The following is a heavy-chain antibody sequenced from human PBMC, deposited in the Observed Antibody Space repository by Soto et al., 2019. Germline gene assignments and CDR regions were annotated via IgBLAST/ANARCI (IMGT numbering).Heavy chain of an antibody. CDR1: GFTFSSYG. Sequence: QVQLVESGGGVVQPGRSLRLSCAASGFTFSSYGMHWVRQAPGKGLEWVAVIWYDGSNKYYADSVKGRFTISRDNSKNTLYLQMNSLRAEDTAVYYCARANLPRMVRGAPTSPWGQGTLVTVSS. D-gene: IGHD3-10*01. CDR3: ARANLPRMVRGAPTSP. CDR2: IWYDGSNK. V-gene: IGHV3-33*01. J-gene: IGHJ5*02.